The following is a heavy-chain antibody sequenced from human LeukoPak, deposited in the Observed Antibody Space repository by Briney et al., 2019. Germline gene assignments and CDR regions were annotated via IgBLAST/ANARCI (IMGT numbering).Heavy chain of an antibody. CDR1: GVSNSSYY. D-gene: IGHD3-10*01. J-gene: IGHJ5*02. Sequence: PSETLSLTCTASGVSNSSYYWTWIRQPPGKGLEWIGYIHTSGSTNYNPSLKSRVTMSVDTSKNQFSLRLSSVTAADTAVYYCARDDYRGVTNFDPWGQGTLVTVSS. V-gene: IGHV4-4*09. CDR3: ARDDYRGVTNFDP. CDR2: IHTSGST.